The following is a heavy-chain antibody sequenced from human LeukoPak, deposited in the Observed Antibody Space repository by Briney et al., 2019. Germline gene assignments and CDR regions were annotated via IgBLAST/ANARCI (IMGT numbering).Heavy chain of an antibody. Sequence: SSETLSLTCAVYGASLTGYYWSWIRQPPEERLEWLGEIHPNGRTNYNPSLKSRVATSVDTSKNEFSLKLSSVTAADTAVYYCARGRRELIGERLYYYYMDVWGKGTTVTVSS. CDR2: IHPNGRT. CDR1: GASLTGYY. V-gene: IGHV4-34*01. J-gene: IGHJ6*03. CDR3: ARGRRELIGERLYYYYMDV. D-gene: IGHD1-26*01.